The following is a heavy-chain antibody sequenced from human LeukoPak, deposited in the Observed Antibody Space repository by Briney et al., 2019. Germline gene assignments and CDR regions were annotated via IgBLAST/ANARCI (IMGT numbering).Heavy chain of an antibody. CDR1: GGSFSGYY. Sequence: SETLSLTCTVYGGSFSGYYWSWIRQPPGKGLEWIGEINHSGSTNYNPSLKSRVTISVDTSKNQFSLKLSSVTAADTAVYYCARVVGHDAFDIWGQGTMVTVSS. V-gene: IGHV4-34*01. CDR3: ARVVGHDAFDI. D-gene: IGHD1-26*01. CDR2: INHSGST. J-gene: IGHJ3*02.